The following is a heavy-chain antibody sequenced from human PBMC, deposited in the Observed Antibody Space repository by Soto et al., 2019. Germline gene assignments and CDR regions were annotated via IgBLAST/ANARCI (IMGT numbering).Heavy chain of an antibody. CDR1: GFTFSSYA. CDR2: IGGSGAGT. CDR3: ARGVGIAVASTHLDY. Sequence: EVQLLESGGGLVQPGGSLRLSCAASGFTFSSYAMSWVRQAPGKGLEWVSGIGGSGAGTNYADSVKGRFTISRDNSKNTLYLQMSSLRAEDTAVHYCARGVGIAVASTHLDYWGQGTLLTVSS. D-gene: IGHD6-19*01. J-gene: IGHJ4*02. V-gene: IGHV3-23*01.